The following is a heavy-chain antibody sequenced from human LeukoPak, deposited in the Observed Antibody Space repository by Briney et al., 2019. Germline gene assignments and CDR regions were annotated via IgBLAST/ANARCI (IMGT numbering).Heavy chain of an antibody. J-gene: IGHJ4*02. Sequence: SETLSLTCAVYGGSFSGYYWSWIRQPPGKGLEWIGEINHSGSTNYNPSLKSRVTISVDTSKNQFSLKLSSVTAADTAVYYCAGDSGLFGSGYQTNFDYWGQGTLVTVSS. CDR1: GGSFSGYY. V-gene: IGHV4-34*01. CDR2: INHSGST. CDR3: AGDSGLFGSGYQTNFDY. D-gene: IGHD3-22*01.